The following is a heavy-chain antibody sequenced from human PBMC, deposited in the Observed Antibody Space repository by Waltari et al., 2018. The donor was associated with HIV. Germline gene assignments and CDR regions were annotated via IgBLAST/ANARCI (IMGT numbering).Heavy chain of an antibody. V-gene: IGHV4-39*01. CDR2: IYYSGST. J-gene: IGHJ4*02. D-gene: IGHD5-12*01. CDR1: GGSISSSSYY. Sequence: QLQLQESGPGLVKPSETLSPTCPVPGGSISSSSYYWGWIRQPPGKGLEWIGSIYYSGSTYYNPSLKSRVTISVDTSKNQFSLKLSSVTAADTAVYYCASHNVEMATFDYWGQGTLVTVSS. CDR3: ASHNVEMATFDY.